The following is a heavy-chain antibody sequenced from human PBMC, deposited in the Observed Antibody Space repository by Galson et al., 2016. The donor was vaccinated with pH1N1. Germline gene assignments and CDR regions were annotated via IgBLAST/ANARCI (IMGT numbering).Heavy chain of an antibody. CDR3: ARDVRISLWLPDF. J-gene: IGHJ4*02. Sequence: SCKASGYTFTNYGITWVRQAPGQGLEWMAWMSAYNGNTNYAQKFQGRVTMATDTSTNTAYMELRNLTSDDTAVYYCARDVRISLWLPDFWGQGTLDTVSS. V-gene: IGHV1-18*01. D-gene: IGHD5-18*01. CDR2: MSAYNGNT. CDR1: GYTFTNYG.